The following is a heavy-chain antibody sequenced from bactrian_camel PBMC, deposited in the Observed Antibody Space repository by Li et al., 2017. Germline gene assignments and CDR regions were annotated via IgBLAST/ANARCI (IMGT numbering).Heavy chain of an antibody. CDR2: IDSNGRV. J-gene: IGHJ4*01. D-gene: IGHD5*01. Sequence: HVQLVESGGGLVQPGGSLRLSCVISGATTNTYCMGWFRQAPGREREGVAQIDSNGRVSYANLVKGRFTISKDNANNTLYLQMNSLKFEDTAMYYCARKRRFGSCIDDMTAGDYWGQGTQVTVS. CDR3: ARKRRFGSCIDDMTAGDY. V-gene: IGHV3S53*01. CDR1: GATTNTYC.